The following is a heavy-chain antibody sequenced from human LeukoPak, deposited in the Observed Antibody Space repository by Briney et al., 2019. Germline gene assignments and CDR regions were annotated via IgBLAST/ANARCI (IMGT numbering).Heavy chain of an antibody. CDR1: GYSFTSYW. CDR3: ASPDYYDSSGYSPGVGY. Sequence: GESLKISCKGSGYSFTSYWIGWVRQMPGKGLEWMGIIYPGDSDTRYSPSFQGQVTISADKSISTAYLQWSSLQASDTAMYYCASPDYYDSSGYSPGVGYWGQGTLVTVSS. D-gene: IGHD3-22*01. J-gene: IGHJ4*02. CDR2: IYPGDSDT. V-gene: IGHV5-51*01.